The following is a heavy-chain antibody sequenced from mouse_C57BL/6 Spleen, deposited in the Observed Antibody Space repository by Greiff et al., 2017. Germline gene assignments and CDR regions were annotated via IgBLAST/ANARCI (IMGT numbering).Heavy chain of an antibody. J-gene: IGHJ3*01. D-gene: IGHD2-4*01. CDR1: GYTFTSYW. Sequence: QVQLQQPGAELVKPGASVKMSCKASGYTFTSYWITWVKQRPGQGLEWIGDIYPGSGSTNYNEKFKSKATVTVDTSSSTAYMQLSSLTSEDSAVYDCARGPRYDDDGAWFAYWGQGTLVTVAA. CDR3: ARGPRYDDDGAWFAY. V-gene: IGHV1-55*01. CDR2: IYPGSGST.